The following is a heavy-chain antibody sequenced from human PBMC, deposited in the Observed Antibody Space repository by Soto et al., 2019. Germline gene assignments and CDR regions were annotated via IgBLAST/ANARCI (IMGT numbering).Heavy chain of an antibody. CDR1: GYTFTRYA. CDR3: ARGVGGIYYDFNWFDS. V-gene: IGHV1-3*01. Sequence: GASVKVSCKASGYTFTRYAMHWVRQAPGQRLGWMGWINAGNDNTKYSQKYQGRVTITRDTSASTAYMELSSLRSEDTAVYYCARGVGGIYYDFNWFDSWGQGTLVTVSS. J-gene: IGHJ5*01. CDR2: INAGNDNT. D-gene: IGHD3-22*01.